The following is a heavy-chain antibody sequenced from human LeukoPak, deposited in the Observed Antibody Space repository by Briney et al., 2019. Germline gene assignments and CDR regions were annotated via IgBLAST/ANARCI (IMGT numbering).Heavy chain of an antibody. CDR1: GGSFSGYY. CDR3: ARHHSLWFGEGTWFDP. V-gene: IGHV4-34*01. D-gene: IGHD3-10*01. CDR2: INHSGST. J-gene: IGHJ5*02. Sequence: KPSETLSLTCAVYGGSFSGYYWSWIRQPPGKGLEWIGEINHSGSTNYNPSLKGRVTISVDTSKNQFSLKLSSVTAADTAVYYCARHHSLWFGEGTWFDPWGQGTLVTVSS.